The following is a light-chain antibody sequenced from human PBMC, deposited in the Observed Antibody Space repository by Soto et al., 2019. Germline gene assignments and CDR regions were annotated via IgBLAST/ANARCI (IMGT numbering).Light chain of an antibody. J-gene: IGKJ1*01. Sequence: IHLTQSPYTLYASVGDIVTITCRASQSISSWLAWYQQKPGKAPKLLIYAASSLQSGVPSRFSGSGSGTEFTLTISSLQPDDFATYYCQHYNSYSEAFGQGTKVDIK. V-gene: IGKV1-5*01. CDR3: QHYNSYSEA. CDR2: AAS. CDR1: QSISSW.